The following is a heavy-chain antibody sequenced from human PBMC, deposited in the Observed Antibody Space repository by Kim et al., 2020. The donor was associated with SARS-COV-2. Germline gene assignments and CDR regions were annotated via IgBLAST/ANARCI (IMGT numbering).Heavy chain of an antibody. Sequence: ASVKVSCKASGYNFPTFSIVWVRQAPGQRLEWMGWINTNNGNPTYAQDFTGRFVFSLDTSANTAYLQISSLKPEDSAVYYCASRGDSWSGYYWNYAYGMDVWGQGTTVTVSS. CDR3: ASRGDSWSGYYWNYAYGMDV. V-gene: IGHV7-4-1*02. CDR1: GYNFPTFS. CDR2: INTNNGNP. D-gene: IGHD3-3*01. J-gene: IGHJ6*02.